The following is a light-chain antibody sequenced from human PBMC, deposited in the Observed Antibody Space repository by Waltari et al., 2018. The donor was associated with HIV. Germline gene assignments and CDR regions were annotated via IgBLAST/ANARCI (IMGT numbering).Light chain of an antibody. CDR3: QQRSIWPPLT. J-gene: IGKJ4*01. CDR2: EAS. Sequence: EIVLTQSPATLSLSPGERATLSCRASQSVRRDLAWYQHKPGQAPRLLIYEASNRATGIPARFSGSGSGTDFTLTISSLEPEDFAVYYCQQRSIWPPLTFGGGTKLEIK. V-gene: IGKV3-11*01. CDR1: QSVRRD.